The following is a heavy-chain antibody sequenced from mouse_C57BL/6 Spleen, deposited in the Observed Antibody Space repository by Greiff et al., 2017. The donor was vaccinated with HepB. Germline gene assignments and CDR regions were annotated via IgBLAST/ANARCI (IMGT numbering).Heavy chain of an antibody. J-gene: IGHJ4*01. CDR3: ARGGGYYAMDY. Sequence: VQLQQSGAELVKPGASVKMSCKASGYTFTSYWITWVKQRPGQGLEWIGDIYPGSGSTNYNEKFKSKATLTVDTSSSTAYMQLSSLTSEDSAVYYCARGGGYYAMDYWGQGTSVTVSS. CDR2: IYPGSGST. CDR1: GYTFTSYW. V-gene: IGHV1-55*01.